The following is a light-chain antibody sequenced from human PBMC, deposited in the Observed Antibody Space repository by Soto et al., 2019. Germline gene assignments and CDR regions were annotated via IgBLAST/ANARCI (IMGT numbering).Light chain of an antibody. J-gene: IGKJ3*01. CDR3: QQSYSTPTFT. CDR1: QNINTF. CDR2: AAS. V-gene: IGKV1-39*01. Sequence: DIQMTQSPSSLSASVGDRVTITCRASQNINTFLNWYQHQPGKAPELLIYAASNLRSGVPSRFSGSGSGTDFTRTITSLQPEDFATYYCQQSYSTPTFTFGPGTKVEIK.